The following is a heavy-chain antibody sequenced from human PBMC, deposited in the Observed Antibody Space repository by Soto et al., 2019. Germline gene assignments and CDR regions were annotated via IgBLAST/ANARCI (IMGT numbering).Heavy chain of an antibody. V-gene: IGHV3-30*18. CDR2: ISSGGSNK. D-gene: IGHD3-10*01. CDR3: AKDRGLNWFDP. Sequence: QVQLVESGGDVVQPGRSLRLSCAASGFTFSSSGMHWVRQAPGKGLEWVAFISSGGSNKYYADSVKGRFTISRDNSKNARYLHMNSLRTEDTAVCYCAKDRGLNWFDPWGPGTLVTVSS. CDR1: GFTFSSSG. J-gene: IGHJ5*02.